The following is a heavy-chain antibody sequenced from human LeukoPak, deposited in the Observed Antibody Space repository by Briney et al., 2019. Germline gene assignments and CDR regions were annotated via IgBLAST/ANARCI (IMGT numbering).Heavy chain of an antibody. Sequence: GGSLRLSCAASGFSFSSYSMNWVRQAPGKGLEWVSYISTSSTTIYYADSVKGRFTISRDNAKNSLYLQMNSLRAEDTAVYYCARGGRRFWGQGTLVTVSS. J-gene: IGHJ4*02. D-gene: IGHD3-16*01. CDR3: ARGGRRF. V-gene: IGHV3-48*01. CDR1: GFSFSSYS. CDR2: ISTSSTTI.